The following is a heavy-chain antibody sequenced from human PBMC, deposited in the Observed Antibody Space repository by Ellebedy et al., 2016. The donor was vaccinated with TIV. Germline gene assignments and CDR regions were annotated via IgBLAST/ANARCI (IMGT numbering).Heavy chain of an antibody. CDR1: GFIFGDHY. V-gene: IGHV3-72*01. Sequence: PGGSLRLSCAASGFIFGDHYMDWVRQAPGKGLEWVGRTRNRADSFTTEYAASVKGRFTISRDASKKSLYLQMNSLRTEDTAVYYCTRDRGRSGSYYALGYWGQGTLVTVSS. CDR3: TRDRGRSGSYYALGY. CDR2: TRNRADSFTT. J-gene: IGHJ4*02. D-gene: IGHD1-26*01.